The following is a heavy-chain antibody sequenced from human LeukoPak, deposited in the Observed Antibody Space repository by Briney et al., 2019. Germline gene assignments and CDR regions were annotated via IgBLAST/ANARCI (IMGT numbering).Heavy chain of an antibody. J-gene: IGHJ3*01. Sequence: ASVKVSCKTSGYSFTAFYIHWVRQAPGQGLEWLGWINPNSGATNYPQTFQGRVTITRDTSISTAYMELSSLTSDDTAMYYCARDLTSDAFDVWGQGTMITVSS. V-gene: IGHV1-2*02. CDR3: ARDLTSDAFDV. CDR1: GYSFTAFY. CDR2: INPNSGAT.